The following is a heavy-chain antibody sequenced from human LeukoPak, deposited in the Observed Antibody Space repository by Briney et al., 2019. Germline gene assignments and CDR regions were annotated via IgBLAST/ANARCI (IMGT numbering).Heavy chain of an antibody. V-gene: IGHV3-30*18. Sequence: GGSLRLSCAASGFTFSTFGMHWVRQAPGKGLEWVAVTSYDGSNKYYGDSVKGRFTISRDNSKNTLYLQMNRLRAEDTAVYYCAKKFPGTVAAGPDHWGQGTLVTVSS. CDR1: GFTFSTFG. J-gene: IGHJ4*02. CDR2: TSYDGSNK. CDR3: AKKFPGTVAAGPDH. D-gene: IGHD6-13*01.